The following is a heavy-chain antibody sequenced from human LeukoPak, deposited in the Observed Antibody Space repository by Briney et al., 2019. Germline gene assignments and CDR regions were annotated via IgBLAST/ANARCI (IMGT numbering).Heavy chain of an antibody. Sequence: GGSLRLSCAASGFIVSSNYMSWVRQAPGKGLDWVSVIYSGGSTYYADSVKGRFTISRDNSKNTLYLQMNSLRAEDTAVYYCAKGSLMTTVTIFDYWGQGTLVTVSS. J-gene: IGHJ4*02. D-gene: IGHD4-17*01. V-gene: IGHV3-66*01. CDR3: AKGSLMTTVTIFDY. CDR1: GFIVSSNY. CDR2: IYSGGST.